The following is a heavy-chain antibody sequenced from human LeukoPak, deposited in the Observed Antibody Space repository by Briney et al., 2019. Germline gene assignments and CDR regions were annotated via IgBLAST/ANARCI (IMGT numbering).Heavy chain of an antibody. CDR3: ASGYRTSWYGFDY. CDR1: GFTFSDYY. CDR2: ISSSSNTT. J-gene: IGHJ4*02. Sequence: GGSLRLSCAASGFTFSDYYMSWIRQAPGKGLEWVSYISSSSNTTYYADSLKGRFTVSRDNAKNSLYLQLNSLRADDTAVYYCASGYRTSWYGFDYWGQGTLVTASS. D-gene: IGHD6-13*01. V-gene: IGHV3-11*01.